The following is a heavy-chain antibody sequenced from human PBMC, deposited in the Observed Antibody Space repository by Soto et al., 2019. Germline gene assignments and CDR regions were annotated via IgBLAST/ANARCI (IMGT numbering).Heavy chain of an antibody. D-gene: IGHD3-3*01. V-gene: IGHV1-8*01. J-gene: IGHJ3*02. CDR2: MNPNSGNT. CDR3: ARAPPTIFGVVISFEAFDI. Sequence: ASVKVSCKASGYTFTSYDINWVRQATGQGLEWMGWMNPNSGNTGYAQKFQGRVTMTRNTSISTAYMELSSLRFEDTAVYYCARAPPTIFGVVISFEAFDIWGQGTMVTVSS. CDR1: GYTFTSYD.